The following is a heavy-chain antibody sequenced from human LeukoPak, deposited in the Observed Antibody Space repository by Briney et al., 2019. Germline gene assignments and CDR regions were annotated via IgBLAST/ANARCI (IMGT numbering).Heavy chain of an antibody. J-gene: IGHJ4*02. CDR1: GYTFNTYG. CDR2: ISPYNGDT. Sequence: ASVKVSCRASGYTFNTYGVTWVRQVPGQVFEWMGWISPYNGDTNYAQKFQGRVTMTTDTPTSTVFMELRSLRSDDTAVYFCARGGLSGIYGIDYWGQGTLVTVSS. CDR3: ARGGLSGIYGIDY. V-gene: IGHV1-18*01. D-gene: IGHD1-26*01.